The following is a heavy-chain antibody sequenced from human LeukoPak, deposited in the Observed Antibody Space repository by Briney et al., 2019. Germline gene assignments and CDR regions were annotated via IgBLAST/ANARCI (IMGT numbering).Heavy chain of an antibody. Sequence: GGSLRLSCVASGFTFSTYWMHWVRQAPGKGLEWVANIREDGGEIYYVDSVKGRFTISRDNAKNSLYLQMNSLRAEDTAVYYCARDPLRRFDYWGQGTLVTVSS. J-gene: IGHJ4*02. CDR2: IREDGGEI. V-gene: IGHV3-7*04. CDR3: ARDPLRRFDY. CDR1: GFTFSTYW.